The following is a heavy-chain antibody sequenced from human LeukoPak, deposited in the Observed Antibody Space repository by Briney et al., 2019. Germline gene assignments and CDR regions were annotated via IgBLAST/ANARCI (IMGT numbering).Heavy chain of an antibody. CDR2: ISAYNGNT. D-gene: IGHD1-26*01. J-gene: IGHJ4*02. CDR1: GYTFTIYG. Sequence: GASVKVSCKASGYTFTIYGISWVRQAPGQGLEWMGWISAYNGNTNYAQKLQGRVTMTTDTSTSTAYMELRSLRPDDTAVYYCARYRVGATGWTFDYWGQGTLVTVSS. V-gene: IGHV1-18*01. CDR3: ARYRVGATGWTFDY.